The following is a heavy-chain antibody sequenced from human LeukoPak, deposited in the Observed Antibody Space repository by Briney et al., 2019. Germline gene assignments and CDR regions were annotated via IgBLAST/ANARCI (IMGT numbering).Heavy chain of an antibody. J-gene: IGHJ4*02. Sequence: RRSLRLSCAASGFTFNRYSMNWVRQAPGEGLEWVSSISSSSTYIHYADSVKGRFTISRDNAKNSLYLQMNSLRAEDTAVYYCASGYDTSGYYNYYFDYWGQGTLVTVSS. CDR1: GFTFNRYS. CDR3: ASGYDTSGYYNYYFDY. D-gene: IGHD3-22*01. CDR2: ISSSSTYI. V-gene: IGHV3-21*01.